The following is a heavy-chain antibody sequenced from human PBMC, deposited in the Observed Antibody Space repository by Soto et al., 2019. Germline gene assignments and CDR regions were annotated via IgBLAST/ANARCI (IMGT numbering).Heavy chain of an antibody. D-gene: IGHD3-10*01. CDR2: IYPGDSDA. CDR1: GYTFSKYW. J-gene: IGHJ4*02. CDR3: ERQGGEYNTMSDY. V-gene: IGHV5-51*01. Sequence: PGESLKISCKCSGYTFSKYWIGWVRQTPGKGLEWMGMIYPGDSDARYSPSFEGQVTFSVDKSINTAYLQWNSLKASDTAMYYCERQGGEYNTMSDYWGQGTLVTVSS.